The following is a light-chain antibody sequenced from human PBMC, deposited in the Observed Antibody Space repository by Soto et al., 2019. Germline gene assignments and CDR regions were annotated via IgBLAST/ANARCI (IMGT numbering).Light chain of an antibody. CDR2: DVS. J-gene: IGLJ1*01. CDR3: CSYAGSYIYV. V-gene: IGLV2-11*01. Sequence: QSALTQPRSVSRSPGQSVTISCTGTSSDVGGYNYVSWYQQYPGKAPKLMIYDVSKRPSGVPDRFSGSKSGNTAPLTISGLQAEDEADYYCCSYAGSYIYVFGTGTKVTV. CDR1: SSDVGGYNY.